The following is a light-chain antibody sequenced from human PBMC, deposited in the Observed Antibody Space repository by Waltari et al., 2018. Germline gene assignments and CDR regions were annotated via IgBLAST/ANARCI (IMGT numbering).Light chain of an antibody. CDR2: DVT. CDR3: CSYAVSSTLV. Sequence: QSPLTQPASVSASPGQSITISCTGTSSDIGNDNLVTWYQQHSGKVPKLILYDVTQRPSGVSDRFSGSKSGNTASLTISGLQEDDEADYYCCSYAVSSTLVFGGGTKVTV. J-gene: IGLJ2*01. V-gene: IGLV2-23*02. CDR1: SSDIGNDNL.